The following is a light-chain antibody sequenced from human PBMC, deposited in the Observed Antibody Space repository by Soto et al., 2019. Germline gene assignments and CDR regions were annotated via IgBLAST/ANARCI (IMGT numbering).Light chain of an antibody. CDR1: QSVSSSY. J-gene: IGKJ1*01. V-gene: IGKV3-20*01. Sequence: EIVLTQSPGTLSLSPGERATLSCRASQSVSSSYLAWYQQKPGQAPRLLIYGASSRATGVPDRFIGSGSGTDFTLTISRLEPEDFAVYYCQQYCSSPRRFVQGTKAEIK. CDR3: QQYCSSPRR. CDR2: GAS.